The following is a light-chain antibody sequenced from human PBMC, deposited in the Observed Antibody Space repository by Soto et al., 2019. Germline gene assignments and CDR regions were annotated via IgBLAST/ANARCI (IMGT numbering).Light chain of an antibody. CDR3: QQANSFPLT. CDR1: QGIGSW. J-gene: IGKJ3*01. Sequence: DIQMTQSPSSVSASVGDRVTITCRASQGIGSWLGWYQQKPGKAPKLLIYAAASLQSGVPSRFSATFSGTEFTLTISSLQPEDLAPYFCQQANSFPLTFGPGTKVDLK. V-gene: IGKV1-12*01. CDR2: AAA.